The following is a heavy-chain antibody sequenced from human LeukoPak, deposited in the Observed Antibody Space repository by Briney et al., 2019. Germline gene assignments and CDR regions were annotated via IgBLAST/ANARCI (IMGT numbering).Heavy chain of an antibody. V-gene: IGHV4-39*01. CDR3: ARHGDGGSSSAWFDYYYYGMDV. D-gene: IGHD6-6*01. J-gene: IGHJ6*02. CDR1: GGSISSSSYS. Sequence: SETLSLTCTVSGGSISSSSYSWGWIRQPPGKGLEWIGSIYYSGSTYYNPSLKSRVTISVDTSKNQFSLKLSSVTAADTAVYYCARHGDGGSSSAWFDYYYYGMDVWGQGTTVTVSS. CDR2: IYYSGST.